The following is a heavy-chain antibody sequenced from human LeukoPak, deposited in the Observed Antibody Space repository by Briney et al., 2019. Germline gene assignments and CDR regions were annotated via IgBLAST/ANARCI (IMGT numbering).Heavy chain of an antibody. CDR2: IYPGDSDT. Sequence: GESLTISCKGSGYRFTSYWIGWVRQMPGKGLEWMGIIYPGDSDTRYSPSFQGQVTISADKSISTAYLQWSSLKASDTAVYYCASYSSSWYYFDYWGQGTLVTVSS. D-gene: IGHD2-2*01. CDR3: ASYSSSWYYFDY. CDR1: GYRFTSYW. V-gene: IGHV5-51*01. J-gene: IGHJ4*02.